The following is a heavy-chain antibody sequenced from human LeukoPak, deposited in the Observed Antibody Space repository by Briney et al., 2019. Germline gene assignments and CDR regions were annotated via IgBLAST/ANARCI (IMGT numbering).Heavy chain of an antibody. D-gene: IGHD2-15*01. CDR1: GFIVNTNY. J-gene: IGHJ1*01. Sequence: PGGSLRLSCAASGFIVNTNYMTWVRQAPGRGLEWVSFIYADGNTYYADSVKGRFTISRDNSKNSLYLQMNSLRAEDTAVYYCAKDFAKYCSGGCDFQHWGQGTLVTVSS. CDR2: IYADGNT. V-gene: IGHV3-53*05. CDR3: AKDFAKYCSGGCDFQH.